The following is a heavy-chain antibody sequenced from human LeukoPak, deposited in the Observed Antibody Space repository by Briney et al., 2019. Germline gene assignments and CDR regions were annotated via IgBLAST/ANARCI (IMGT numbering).Heavy chain of an antibody. Sequence: SETLSLTCTVSGYSISSGYYWGWIRQPPGKGLEWIGSIYHSGSTYYNPSLKSRVTISVDTSKNHFSLKLTSVTAADTAVYYCARYDYVWGSYRRFDYWGRGTLVTVSS. D-gene: IGHD3-16*02. V-gene: IGHV4-38-2*02. CDR2: IYHSGST. CDR1: GYSISSGYY. CDR3: ARYDYVWGSYRRFDY. J-gene: IGHJ4*02.